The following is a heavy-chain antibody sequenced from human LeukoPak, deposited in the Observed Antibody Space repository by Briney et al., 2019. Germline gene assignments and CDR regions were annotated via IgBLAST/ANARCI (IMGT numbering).Heavy chain of an antibody. CDR2: IYTSGST. CDR3: ARDFRYGSGSYYNPPGFDP. CDR1: GGSISSGSYY. Sequence: SETLSLTCTVSGGSISSGSYYWSWIRQPAGKGLEWIGRIYTSGSTNYNPSLKSRLTISVDTSKNQFSLKLSSVTAADTAVYYCARDFRYGSGSYYNPPGFDPWGQGTLVTVSS. V-gene: IGHV4-61*02. J-gene: IGHJ5*02. D-gene: IGHD3-10*01.